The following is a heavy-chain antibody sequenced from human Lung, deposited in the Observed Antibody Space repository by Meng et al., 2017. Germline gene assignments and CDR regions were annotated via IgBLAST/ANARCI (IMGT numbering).Heavy chain of an antibody. V-gene: IGHV4-4*02. CDR1: GGSISSSNW. J-gene: IGHJ4*02. D-gene: IGHD7-27*01. CDR2: IYHSGST. CDR3: ASDHSGLGTYFDY. Sequence: SETLSLTCAVSGGSISSSNWWSWVRQPPGKGLEWIGEIYHSGSTNYNPSLKSRVTISVDKSKNQFPLKLSSVTAADTAVYYCASDHSGLGTYFDYWGQGTLVTVSS.